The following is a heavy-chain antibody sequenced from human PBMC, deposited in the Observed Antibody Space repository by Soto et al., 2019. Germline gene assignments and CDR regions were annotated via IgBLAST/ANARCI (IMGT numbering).Heavy chain of an antibody. CDR2: MNPNSGNT. V-gene: IGHV1-8*01. D-gene: IGHD2-15*01. CDR3: ARGYWSPRVGYCSGGSCTPQEDDFDI. J-gene: IGHJ3*02. CDR1: GYTFTSYD. Sequence: ASVKVSCKASGYTFTSYDINWVRQATGQGLEWMGWMNPNSGNTGYAQKFQGRVTMTRNTSISTAYMELSSLRSEDTAVYYCARGYWSPRVGYCSGGSCTPQEDDFDIWGQGPMVTVSS.